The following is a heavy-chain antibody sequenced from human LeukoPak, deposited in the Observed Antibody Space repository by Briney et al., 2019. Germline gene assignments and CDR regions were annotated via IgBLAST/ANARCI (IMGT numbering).Heavy chain of an antibody. J-gene: IGHJ4*02. CDR1: GFTFSSHR. CDR2: IRYDRSNK. V-gene: IGHV3-30*02. Sequence: GGPLRLPCAASGFTFSSHRMHWVRHAPGKGLEWVAYIRYDRSNKHYADSVKGRYTITRDNSKNTLYLQMNSRRAQDRAVYYREKDRARTRYGHTFDYWGQGPLVSVSS. D-gene: IGHD4-17*01. CDR3: EKDRARTRYGHTFDY.